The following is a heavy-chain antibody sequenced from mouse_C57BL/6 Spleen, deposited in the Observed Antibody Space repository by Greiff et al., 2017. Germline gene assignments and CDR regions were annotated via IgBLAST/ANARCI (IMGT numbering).Heavy chain of an antibody. Sequence: VQLQQSGPELVKPGASVKISCKASGYSFTSYYIHWVKQRPGQGLEWIGWIYPGSGNTKYNEKFKGKATLTADTSSSTAYMQLSSLTSEDSAVYYCASLYYDYSFDYWGQGTTLTVSS. CDR2: IYPGSGNT. D-gene: IGHD2-4*01. J-gene: IGHJ2*01. V-gene: IGHV1-66*01. CDR1: GYSFTSYY. CDR3: ASLYYDYSFDY.